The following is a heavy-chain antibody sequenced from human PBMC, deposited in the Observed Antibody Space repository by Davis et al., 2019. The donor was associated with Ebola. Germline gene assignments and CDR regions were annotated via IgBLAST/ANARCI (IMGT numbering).Heavy chain of an antibody. J-gene: IGHJ4*02. V-gene: IGHV3-9*01. CDR1: GFTFDDYA. D-gene: IGHD1-26*01. Sequence: GGSLRLSCAASGFTFDDYAMHWVRHAPGKGLEWVSGFSWNSAGIGYADSVKGRFTISRDNAKNSLYLQMNSLRPEDTALYYCAKDKGMVGASYFDYWGQGTLVTVSS. CDR2: FSWNSAGI. CDR3: AKDKGMVGASYFDY.